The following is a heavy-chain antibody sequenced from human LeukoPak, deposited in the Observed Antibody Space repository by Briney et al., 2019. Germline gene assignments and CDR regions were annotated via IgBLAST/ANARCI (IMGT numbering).Heavy chain of an antibody. J-gene: IGHJ3*02. D-gene: IGHD6-6*01. CDR1: GYTFTSYD. Sequence: ASVKVSCKASGYTFTSYDINWVRQATGPGLEWMGWMNPNSGNTGYAQKFQGRVTMTRNTSISTAYMELNSLRSEDTAVDYCARGLFPARHAKGYAFDIWGQGTMVTVSS. CDR2: MNPNSGNT. CDR3: ARGLFPARHAKGYAFDI. V-gene: IGHV1-8*01.